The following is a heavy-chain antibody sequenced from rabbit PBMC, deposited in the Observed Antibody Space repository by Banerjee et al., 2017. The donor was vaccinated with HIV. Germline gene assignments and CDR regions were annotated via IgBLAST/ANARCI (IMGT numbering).Heavy chain of an antibody. Sequence: QSLEESGGGLFQPGGSLALTCKASGFSLSNNYVMCWVRQAPGKGLEWIACIYAGSSGSTYYASWAKGRFTISKTSSTTVTLQMTSLTAADTATYFCARDTGNGGDGYSWGFDLWGPGTLVTVS. V-gene: IGHV1S40*01. CDR2: IYAGSSGST. J-gene: IGHJ4*01. D-gene: IGHD7-1*01. CDR1: GFSLSNNYV. CDR3: ARDTGNGGDGYSWGFDL.